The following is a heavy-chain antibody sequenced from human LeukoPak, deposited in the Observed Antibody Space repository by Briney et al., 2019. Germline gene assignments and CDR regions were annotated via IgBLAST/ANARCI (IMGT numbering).Heavy chain of an antibody. CDR2: INSDGSST. CDR3: ARGDSGSNYPFDD. V-gene: IGHV3-74*01. Sequence: QPGGSLRLSCAASGFTFSNYRMHWVRQAPGKGLVWVSRINSDGSSTNYADSVKGRLTISRDNAKNSLYLQMNSLRDEDTAAYYCARGDSGSNYPFDDWGQGTLVTVSS. D-gene: IGHD3-10*01. J-gene: IGHJ4*02. CDR1: GFTFSNYR.